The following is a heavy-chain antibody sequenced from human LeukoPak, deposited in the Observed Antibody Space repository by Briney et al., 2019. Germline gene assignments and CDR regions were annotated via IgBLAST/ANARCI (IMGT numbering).Heavy chain of an antibody. CDR3: ARGDPIVVNWFDP. CDR1: GGSISSGGYY. Sequence: PSETLSLTCTVSGGSISSGGYYWSWIRQHPGKGLEWIGYIYYSGSTYYNPSLKSRVTISVDTSKNQFSLKLSSVTAADTAVYYCARGDPIVVNWFDPWGQGTLVTVSS. J-gene: IGHJ5*02. CDR2: IYYSGST. V-gene: IGHV4-31*03. D-gene: IGHD2-15*01.